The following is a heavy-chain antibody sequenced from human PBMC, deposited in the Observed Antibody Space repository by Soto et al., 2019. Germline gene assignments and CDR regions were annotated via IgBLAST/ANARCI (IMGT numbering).Heavy chain of an antibody. CDR1: GGSISSRSYW. CDR2: AFYSGSS. Sequence: LCGGSISSRSYWWAWIRQPPGKGLEWIGDAFYSGSSYYNPSLKSRVAISVDTSKNQFSLKLKSVTAADTAVYYCARHPRDDYNYGGSGIFDYWGQGTLVTVSS. CDR3: ARHPRDDYNYGGSGIFDY. V-gene: IGHV4-39*01. J-gene: IGHJ4*02. D-gene: IGHD4-4*01.